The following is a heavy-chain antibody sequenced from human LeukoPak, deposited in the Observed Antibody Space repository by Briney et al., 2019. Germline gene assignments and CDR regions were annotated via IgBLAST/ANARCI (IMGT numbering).Heavy chain of an antibody. V-gene: IGHV3-33*01. D-gene: IGHD3-9*01. Sequence: GGSLRLSCAASGFTSSSYGMHWVSQAPGKGLEWVAVIWYDGNNKYYADSVKGRFTISRDNSKNTLYLQMNSLRAEDTAVYYCARSTSSEYDIYHFDYWGQGTLVTVSS. J-gene: IGHJ4*02. CDR1: GFTSSSYG. CDR2: IWYDGNNK. CDR3: ARSTSSEYDIYHFDY.